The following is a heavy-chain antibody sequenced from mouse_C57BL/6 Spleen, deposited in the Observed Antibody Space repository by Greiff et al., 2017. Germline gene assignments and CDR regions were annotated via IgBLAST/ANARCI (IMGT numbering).Heavy chain of an antibody. CDR2: INPNYGTT. V-gene: IGHV1-39*01. Sequence: VQLQQSGPELVKPGASVKISCKASGYSFTDYNMNWVKQSNGQSLEWIGVINPNYGTTSYNQKFKGKATLTVDHSSSPAYMHLNSLTSEDAAFYYCARDYYGSSDFDYWGQGTTRTVSS. CDR1: GYSFTDYN. D-gene: IGHD1-1*01. CDR3: ARDYYGSSDFDY. J-gene: IGHJ2*01.